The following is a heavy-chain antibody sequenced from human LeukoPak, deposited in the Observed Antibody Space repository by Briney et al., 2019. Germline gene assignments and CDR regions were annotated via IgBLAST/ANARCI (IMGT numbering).Heavy chain of an antibody. CDR3: ATLAYPSIDY. CDR1: GFTFSSYA. Sequence: AGGSLRLSCAASGFTFSSYAMHWVRQAPGKGLEWVAVISYGGSNKYYADSVKGRFTISRDNSKNTLYLQMNSLRAEDTAVYYCATLAYPSIDYWGQGTLVTVSS. V-gene: IGHV3-30-3*01. J-gene: IGHJ4*02. CDR2: ISYGGSNK.